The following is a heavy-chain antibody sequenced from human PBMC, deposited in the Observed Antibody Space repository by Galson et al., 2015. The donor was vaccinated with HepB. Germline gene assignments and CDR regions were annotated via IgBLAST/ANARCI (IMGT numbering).Heavy chain of an antibody. D-gene: IGHD1-20*01. CDR3: AREFNWNAGYGMDV. CDR1: GFTFSSYG. Sequence: LRLSCAASGFTFSSYGMHWVRQAPGKGLEWVAVIWYDGSNKYYADSVKGRFTISRDNSKNTLYLQMNSLRAEDTAVYYCAREFNWNAGYGMDVWGQGTTVTVSS. CDR2: IWYDGSNK. J-gene: IGHJ6*02. V-gene: IGHV3-33*01.